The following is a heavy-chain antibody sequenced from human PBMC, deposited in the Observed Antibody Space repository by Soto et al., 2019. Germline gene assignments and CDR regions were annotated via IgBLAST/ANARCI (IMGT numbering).Heavy chain of an antibody. CDR2: ISYDGSNK. J-gene: IGHJ6*02. V-gene: IGHV3-30*18. CDR1: GFTFSSYG. D-gene: IGHD3-3*01. CDR3: AKDQGVLEWLSSHYYYYGMDV. Sequence: QVQLVESGGGVVQPGRSLRLSCAASGFTFSSYGMHWVRQAPGKGLEWVAVISYDGSNKYYADSVKGRFTISRDNSKNTLYLQMNSLRAEDTAVYYCAKDQGVLEWLSSHYYYYGMDVWGQGTTVTVSS.